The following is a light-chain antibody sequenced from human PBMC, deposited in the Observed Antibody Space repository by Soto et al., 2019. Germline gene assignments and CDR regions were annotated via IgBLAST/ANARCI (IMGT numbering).Light chain of an antibody. CDR3: QQYYSYSTWT. CDR1: QGISSY. CDR2: AAS. J-gene: IGKJ1*01. Sequence: PSQGISSYLAWYQQKPGKAPKLLIYAASTLQSGVPSRFSGSGSGTDFTLTISCLQSEDFATYYCQQYYSYSTWTFGQGTKVDIK. V-gene: IGKV1-8*01.